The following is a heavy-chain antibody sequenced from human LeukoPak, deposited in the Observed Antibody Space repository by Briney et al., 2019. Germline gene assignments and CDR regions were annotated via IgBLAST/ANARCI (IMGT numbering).Heavy chain of an antibody. CDR2: ISGNGGST. CDR3: AREPARGGYLH. D-gene: IGHD3-16*02. J-gene: IGHJ4*02. Sequence: GGSLRLSCAASGFTFSSYAMSWVRQAPGKGLEWVSAISGNGGSTYYADSVKGRFTISRDNSKNTLYLQMNSLRAEDTAVYYCAREPARGGYLHWGQGTLVTVSS. V-gene: IGHV3-23*01. CDR1: GFTFSSYA.